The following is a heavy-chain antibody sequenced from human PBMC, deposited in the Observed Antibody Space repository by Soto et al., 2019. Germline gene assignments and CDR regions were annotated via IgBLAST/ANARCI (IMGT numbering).Heavy chain of an antibody. CDR2: IYTSGST. J-gene: IGHJ6*02. Sequence: PSETLSLTCTVSGGSISSYYWSWIRQPAGKGLEWIGRIYTSGSTNYNPSLKSRVTMSVDTPKNQFSLKLSSVTAADTAVYYCARAILRYGRTYYGMDVWGQGTTVTVSS. CDR1: GGSISSYY. CDR3: ARAILRYGRTYYGMDV. D-gene: IGHD3-9*01. V-gene: IGHV4-4*07.